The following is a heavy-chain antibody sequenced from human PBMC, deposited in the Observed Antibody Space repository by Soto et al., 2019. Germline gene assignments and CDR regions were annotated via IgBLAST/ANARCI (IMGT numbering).Heavy chain of an antibody. V-gene: IGHV1-8*01. CDR3: ARAIRVLMVYAIKAANAFDI. Sequence: ASVKVSCKASGYTFTSYDINWVRQATGQGLEWMGWMNPNSGNTGYAQKFQGRVTMTRNTSISTAYMELSSLRSEDTAVYYCARAIRVLMVYAIKAANAFDIWGQGTMVTVSS. CDR2: MNPNSGNT. D-gene: IGHD2-8*01. J-gene: IGHJ3*02. CDR1: GYTFTSYD.